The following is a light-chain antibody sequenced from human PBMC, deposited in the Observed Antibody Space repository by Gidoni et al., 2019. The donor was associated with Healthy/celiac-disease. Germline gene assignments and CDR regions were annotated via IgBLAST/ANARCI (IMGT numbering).Light chain of an antibody. CDR1: QSSSSY. V-gene: IGKV1-39*01. Sequence: DIQMTQSPSSLSASVGDRVTITCRASQSSSSYLNWYQQKPGKAPKLLIYAASSLQSGVPSRFSGSGSGTDFTLTISSLQPEDFATYYCQQRYSTFTWTFGQXTKVEIK. CDR3: QQRYSTFTWT. CDR2: AAS. J-gene: IGKJ1*01.